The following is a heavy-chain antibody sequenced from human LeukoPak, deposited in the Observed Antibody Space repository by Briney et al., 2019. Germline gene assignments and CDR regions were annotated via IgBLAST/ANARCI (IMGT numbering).Heavy chain of an antibody. CDR2: IRSKANSYAT. Sequence: PGESLRLSCAASGFTFSGSAMHWVRQASGKGLEWVGRIRSKANSYATAYAASVKGRFTISRDDSENTVYLQMNSLKTEDTAVYYCTRSEGKGFDYWGQGALVTVSS. D-gene: IGHD3-3*01. CDR3: TRSEGKGFDY. CDR1: GFTFSGSA. J-gene: IGHJ4*02. V-gene: IGHV3-73*01.